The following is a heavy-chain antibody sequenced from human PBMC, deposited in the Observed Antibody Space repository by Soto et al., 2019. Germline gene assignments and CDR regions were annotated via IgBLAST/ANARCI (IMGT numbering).Heavy chain of an antibody. CDR3: TTDIKL. CDR1: GFSFSNAW. Sequence: DVPLVESGGDLVKPGESLRLSCAASGFSFSNAWMNWVRQAPGKGLEWVARIKSKTDGGTTDYAAPVKGRFTVSRDDSKNTLYLQMSSLKIEDTAVYYCTTDIKLWGQGTLVTVSS. CDR2: IKSKTDGGTT. V-gene: IGHV3-15*07. J-gene: IGHJ4*02.